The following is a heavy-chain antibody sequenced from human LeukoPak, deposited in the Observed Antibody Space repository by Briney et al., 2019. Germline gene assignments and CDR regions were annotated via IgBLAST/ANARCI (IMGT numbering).Heavy chain of an antibody. CDR1: GDSVRNDFYY. J-gene: IGHJ4*02. CDR3: SRNNSPRRGGVYF. Sequence: SETLSLTCSVSGDSVRNDFYYWGWIRQPPGKGLEWVACLSHAGNTWYNPSLESRLSISVDTSKNQFSLKFSSVTPADTALYWCSRNNSPRRGGVYFLGQGILVTVSS. CDR2: LSHAGNT. D-gene: IGHD2-21*01. V-gene: IGHV4-39*01.